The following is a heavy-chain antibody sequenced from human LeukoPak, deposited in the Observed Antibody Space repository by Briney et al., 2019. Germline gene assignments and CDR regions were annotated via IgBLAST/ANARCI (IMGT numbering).Heavy chain of an antibody. V-gene: IGHV4-30-2*01. CDR1: GGSISSGGYY. Sequence: PSETLSLTCTVSGGSISSGGYYWSWIRQPPGKGLEWIGYIYHSGSTYYNPSLKSRVTISVDRSKNQFSLKLSSVTAADTAVYYCARRPSHYSNYGVWYFDLWGRGTLVTVSS. CDR3: ARRPSHYSNYGVWYFDL. D-gene: IGHD4-11*01. CDR2: IYHSGST. J-gene: IGHJ2*01.